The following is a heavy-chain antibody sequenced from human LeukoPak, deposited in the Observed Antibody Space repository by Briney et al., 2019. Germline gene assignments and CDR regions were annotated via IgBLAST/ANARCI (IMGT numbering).Heavy chain of an antibody. V-gene: IGHV3-30*02. CDR2: IRYDGSNK. D-gene: IGHD3-10*01. J-gene: IGHJ4*02. Sequence: GGSLRLSCAASGFTFSSYGMHWVRQAPGKGLEWVAFIRYDGSNKYYADSVKGRFTISRDNSKNTLYLQMNSLRAEDTVVYYCAKGGYYGSGGIDYWGQGTLVTVSP. CDR1: GFTFSSYG. CDR3: AKGGYYGSGGIDY.